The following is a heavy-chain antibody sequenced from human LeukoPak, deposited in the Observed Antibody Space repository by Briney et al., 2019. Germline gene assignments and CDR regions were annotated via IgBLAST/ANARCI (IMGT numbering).Heavy chain of an antibody. V-gene: IGHV3-7*01. Sequence: GGSLRLSCAASELTFSGYWMNWVRQAPGKGLQWVGNIRQDGGQTHYSDSVKGRFTISRDNAKNSLYLQMNSLRAEDTAVYYCARDPSLRVTLDYWGQGTLVTVSS. J-gene: IGHJ4*02. CDR2: IRQDGGQT. D-gene: IGHD4-4*01. CDR3: ARDPSLRVTLDY. CDR1: ELTFSGYW.